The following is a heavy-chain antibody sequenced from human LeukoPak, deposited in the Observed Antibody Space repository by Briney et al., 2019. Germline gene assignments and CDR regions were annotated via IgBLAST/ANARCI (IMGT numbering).Heavy chain of an antibody. CDR1: GFTFSSHG. J-gene: IGHJ6*03. CDR2: IPRNGGST. V-gene: IGHV3-23*01. Sequence: GGTLRLSCAASGFTFSSHGMNWVRQAPGKGLEWVSSIPRNGGSTYYADSVKGRFTISRDNSKNTLYVQMNSLRVDDTAVYYCAKAPRFGDHAAEYFYYYMDVWGKGTTVTVSS. D-gene: IGHD3-16*01. CDR3: AKAPRFGDHAAEYFYYYMDV.